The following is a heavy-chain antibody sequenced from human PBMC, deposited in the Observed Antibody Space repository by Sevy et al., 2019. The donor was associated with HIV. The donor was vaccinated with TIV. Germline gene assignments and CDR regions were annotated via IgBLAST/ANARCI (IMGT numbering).Heavy chain of an antibody. J-gene: IGHJ4*02. CDR3: ARIKGTYFDY. V-gene: IGHV3-48*01. D-gene: IGHD3-16*01. CDR1: GFTFSSYS. Sequence: GGSLRLSCAASGFTFSSYSMNWVRQAPGKGLQWVSYISSSGYNIYYADSLKGRFTVSRDNADNSLYLHMTSLRADDTAIYYCARIKGTYFDYWGQGALVTVSP. CDR2: ISSSGYNI.